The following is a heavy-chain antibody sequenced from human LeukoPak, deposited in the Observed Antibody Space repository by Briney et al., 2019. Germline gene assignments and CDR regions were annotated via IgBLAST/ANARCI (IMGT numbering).Heavy chain of an antibody. Sequence: PSETLSLTCTVSGGSISSYYWGWIRQPPGKGLEWIGSIYYSGSTYYNPSLKSRVTISVDTSKNQFSLKLSSVTAADTAVYYCARSSSTSHYGMDVWGQGTTVTVSS. CDR3: ARSSSTSHYGMDV. J-gene: IGHJ6*02. V-gene: IGHV4-39*01. D-gene: IGHD2-2*01. CDR2: IYYSGST. CDR1: GGSISSYY.